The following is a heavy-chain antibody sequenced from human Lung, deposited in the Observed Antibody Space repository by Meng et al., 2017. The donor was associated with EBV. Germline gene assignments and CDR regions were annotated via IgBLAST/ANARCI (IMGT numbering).Heavy chain of an antibody. D-gene: IGHD7-27*01. J-gene: IGHJ2*01. V-gene: IGHV4-39*01. CDR1: GGSISSSIYY. CDR2: IYYSVST. CDR3: ASPLGILGIVDL. Sequence: LPPQSSGPGLVKPSGTPSLPATASGGSISSSIYYWVGIPPPPGKGLEWIGSIYYSVSTYYNPSLKSRGTISVDTSKTQFSLKLSSVTAADTAVYYCASPLGILGIVDLWGRGTLVTVSS.